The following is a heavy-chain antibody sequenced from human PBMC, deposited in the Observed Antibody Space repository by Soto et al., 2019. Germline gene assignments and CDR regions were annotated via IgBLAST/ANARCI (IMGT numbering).Heavy chain of an antibody. CDR2: IIPIFGTA. D-gene: IGHD1-26*01. V-gene: IGHV1-69*13. CDR3: ARGGPYSGSYYAYYYGMDV. CDR1: GGTFSSYA. Sequence: SVKVSCKASGGTFSSYAISWVRQAPGQGLEWMGGIIPIFGTANYAQKFQGRVTITADESTSTAYMELSSLRSEDTAVYYCARGGPYSGSYYAYYYGMDVWGQGTTVTVSS. J-gene: IGHJ6*02.